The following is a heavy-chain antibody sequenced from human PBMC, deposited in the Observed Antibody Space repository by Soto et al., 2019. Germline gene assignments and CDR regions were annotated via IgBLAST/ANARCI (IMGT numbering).Heavy chain of an antibody. V-gene: IGHV4-39*01. CDR2: IYYSGST. D-gene: IGHD3-22*01. CDR1: GGSISSSSYY. Sequence: SETLSPTCTVSGGSISSSSYYWGWIRQPPGKGLEWIGRIYYSGSTYYNPSLKSRVTISVDPSKNKFSLKLSSVTAADTAVYYCSSRLYYEISRFEGGGMAVGGQGTTFTFPS. J-gene: IGHJ6*02. CDR3: SSRLYYEISRFEGGGMAV.